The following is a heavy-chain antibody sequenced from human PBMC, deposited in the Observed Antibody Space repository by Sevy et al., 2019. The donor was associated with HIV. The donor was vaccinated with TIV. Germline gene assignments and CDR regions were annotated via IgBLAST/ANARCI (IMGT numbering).Heavy chain of an antibody. CDR3: ARDRGFGAYGMDV. V-gene: IGHV4-61*02. CDR2: IYTSGST. J-gene: IGHJ6*02. D-gene: IGHD3-10*01. CDR1: GGSISSGSYY. Sequence: SETLSLTCTVSGGSISSGSYYWSWIRQPAGKGLEWIGRIYTSGSTNYNPSLKSRVTMSVATSKNKCSLKLSSVTAADTAVYYCARDRGFGAYGMDVWGQGTTVTVSS.